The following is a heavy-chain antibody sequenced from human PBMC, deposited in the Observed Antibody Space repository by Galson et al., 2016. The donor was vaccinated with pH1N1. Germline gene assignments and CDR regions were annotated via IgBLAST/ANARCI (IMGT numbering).Heavy chain of an antibody. Sequence: ETLSLTCSVSGVSISGYYWGWIRQSPGKGLDYVGYIYYNGHTNYSPSLKSRVTMSLDMSKNQPSLKLTSVTAADTAVYFCARSGSRYGSDAFDMWGQGTTVTVSS. CDR3: ARSGSRYGSDAFDM. CDR1: GVSISGYY. J-gene: IGHJ3*02. D-gene: IGHD5-18*01. CDR2: IYYNGHT. V-gene: IGHV4-59*01.